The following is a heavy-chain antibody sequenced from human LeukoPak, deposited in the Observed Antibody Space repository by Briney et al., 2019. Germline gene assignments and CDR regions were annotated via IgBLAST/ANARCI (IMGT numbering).Heavy chain of an antibody. V-gene: IGHV3-9*01. CDR1: GFTFDDYA. D-gene: IGHD3-22*01. Sequence: PGGSLRLSCAASGFTFDDYAMHWVRQAPGKGLEWVSGISWNSGSIGYADSVKGRFTISRDNAKNSLYLQMNSLRAEDTAVYYCAKGPHQYDSSGYPIWGQGTPVTVSS. CDR3: AKGPHQYDSSGYPI. CDR2: ISWNSGSI. J-gene: IGHJ4*02.